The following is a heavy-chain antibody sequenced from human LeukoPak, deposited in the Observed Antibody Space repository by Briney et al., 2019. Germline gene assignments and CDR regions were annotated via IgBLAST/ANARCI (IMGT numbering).Heavy chain of an antibody. CDR2: IRSNSYGETT. D-gene: IGHD6-19*01. CDR3: TRSRQWLIY. Sequence: GGSLRLSCTVSGFTFRDHAVTWVRQAPGKGREWVGFIRSNSYGETTQYAASVKGRFTISRDDSKGIAYLQMDNLKTEDTAVYYCTRSRQWLIYWGRGTLVSVSS. V-gene: IGHV3-49*04. J-gene: IGHJ4*02. CDR1: GFTFRDHA.